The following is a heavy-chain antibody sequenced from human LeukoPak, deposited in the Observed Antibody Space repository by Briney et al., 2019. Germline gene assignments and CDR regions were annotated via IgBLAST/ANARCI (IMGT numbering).Heavy chain of an antibody. Sequence: SVEVSCKASGGTFSSYAISWVRQAPGQGLEWMGGIIPIFGTANYARKFQGRVTITADESTSTAYMELSSLRSEDTAVYYCARGAPKGFSSSWYGRFDYWGQGTLVTVSS. V-gene: IGHV1-69*13. CDR1: GGTFSSYA. CDR2: IIPIFGTA. J-gene: IGHJ4*02. D-gene: IGHD6-13*01. CDR3: ARGAPKGFSSSWYGRFDY.